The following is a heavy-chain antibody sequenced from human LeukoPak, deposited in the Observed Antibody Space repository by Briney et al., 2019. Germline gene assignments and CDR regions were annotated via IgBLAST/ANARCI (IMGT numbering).Heavy chain of an antibody. V-gene: IGHV3-23*01. D-gene: IGHD6-19*01. CDR3: AKVWGGEYSSGWSRGY. CDR2: ISGSGGST. Sequence: PGGSLRLSCAASGFTFSSYAMSWFRQAPGKGLEWVSAISGSGGSTYYADSVKGRFTISRDNSKNTLYLQMNSLRAEDTAVYYCAKVWGGEYSSGWSRGYWGQGTLVTVSS. CDR1: GFTFSSYA. J-gene: IGHJ4*02.